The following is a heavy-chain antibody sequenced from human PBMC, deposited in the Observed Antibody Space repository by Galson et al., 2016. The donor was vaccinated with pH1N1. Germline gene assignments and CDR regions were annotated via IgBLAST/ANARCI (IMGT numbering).Heavy chain of an antibody. Sequence: QSGAEVKKPGESLKISCQGSEYRFDKHWIAWVRQMPGKGLEWMGIIYPGDSDTKYSPSFQGQVTFSADKSSNTAYVQWNSLKTSDTAMYFCARRSAVAGVDYWGQGTLVTVSS. CDR3: ARRSAVAGVDY. J-gene: IGHJ4*02. CDR2: IYPGDSDT. V-gene: IGHV5-51*03. CDR1: EYRFDKHW. D-gene: IGHD6-19*01.